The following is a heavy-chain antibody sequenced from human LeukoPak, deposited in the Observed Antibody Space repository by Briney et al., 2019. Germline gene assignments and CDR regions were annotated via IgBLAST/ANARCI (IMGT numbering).Heavy chain of an antibody. CDR2: MNPNSGNT. CDR3: ATGASSSAFDY. CDR1: GYTFTSYD. D-gene: IGHD6-6*01. Sequence: ASVKVSCKASGYTFTSYDINWVRQATGQGHEWMGWMNPNSGNTGYAQKFQGRVTMTRNTSISTAYMELRSLRSEDTAVYYCATGASSSAFDYWGQGTLVTVSS. V-gene: IGHV1-8*01. J-gene: IGHJ4*02.